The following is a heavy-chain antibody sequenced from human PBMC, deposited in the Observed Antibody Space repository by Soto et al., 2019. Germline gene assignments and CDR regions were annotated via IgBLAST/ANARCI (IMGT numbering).Heavy chain of an antibody. CDR1: GFTFSSYA. CDR2: ISYDGSNK. V-gene: IGHV3-30-3*01. J-gene: IGHJ4*02. Sequence: GGSLRLSCAASGFTFSSYAMHWVRQAPGKGLEWVAVISYDGSNKYYADSVKGRFTISRDNSKNTLYLQMNSLRAEDTAVYYCARDAVPLSVNYGDYGLDYWGQGTLVTVSS. CDR3: ARDAVPLSVNYGDYGLDY. D-gene: IGHD4-17*01.